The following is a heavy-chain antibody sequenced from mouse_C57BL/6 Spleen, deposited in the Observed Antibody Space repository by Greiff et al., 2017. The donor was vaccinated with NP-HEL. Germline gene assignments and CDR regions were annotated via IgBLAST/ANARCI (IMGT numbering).Heavy chain of an antibody. V-gene: IGHV10-1*01. D-gene: IGHD2-4*01. CDR1: GFSFNTYA. J-gene: IGHJ4*01. CDR2: IRSKSNNYAT. Sequence: EVMLVESGGGLVQPKGSLKLSCAASGFSFNTYAMNWVRQAPGKGLEWVARIRSKSNNYATYYADSVKDRFTISRDDSESMLYLQMNNLKTEDTAMYYCAYDYSYAMDYWGQGTSVTVSS. CDR3: AYDYSYAMDY.